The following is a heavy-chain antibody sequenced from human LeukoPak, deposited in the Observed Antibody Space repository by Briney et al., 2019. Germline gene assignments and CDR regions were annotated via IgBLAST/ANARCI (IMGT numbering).Heavy chain of an antibody. CDR2: IYTSGST. CDR1: GGSISSYY. J-gene: IGHJ4*02. Sequence: SETLSLTFTVSGGSISSYYWSWIRQPAGKGLEWIGRIYTSGSTNYNPSLKSRVTMSVDTSKNQFSLKLSSVTAADTAVYYCARGKVFEQQLVGYYWGQGTLVTVSS. V-gene: IGHV4-4*07. D-gene: IGHD6-13*01. CDR3: ARGKVFEQQLVGYY.